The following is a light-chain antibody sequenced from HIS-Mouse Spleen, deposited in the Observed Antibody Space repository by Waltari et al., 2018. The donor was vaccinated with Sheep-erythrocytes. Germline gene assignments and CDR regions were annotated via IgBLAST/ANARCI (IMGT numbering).Light chain of an antibody. Sequence: QSALTQPPSASGSPGQSVTISCTGTSSAVGGYTYVPGYQQHPGKAPKLMIYEVSKRPSGVPDRFSGSKSGNTASLTVSGLQAEDEADYYCSSYAGSNNWVFGGGTKLTVL. CDR3: SSYAGSNNWV. J-gene: IGLJ3*02. CDR1: SSAVGGYTY. CDR2: EVS. V-gene: IGLV2-8*01.